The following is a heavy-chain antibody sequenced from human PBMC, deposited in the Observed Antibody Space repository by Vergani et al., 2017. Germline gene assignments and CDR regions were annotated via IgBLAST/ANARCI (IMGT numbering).Heavy chain of an antibody. Sequence: EVQVVESGGGLIKPGGSLRLSCEVSGITFKNAWINWVRQAQGKGLEWIGRIRSKNDGGTADYAAPLKGRFTISRDDSKDSAFLLVNNLKTEDTAVYFCYTYYHDYWVQGTLVTVSS. V-gene: IGHV3-15*01. CDR1: GITFKNAW. CDR2: IRSKNDGGTA. D-gene: IGHD2-2*02. J-gene: IGHJ4*02. CDR3: YTYYHDY.